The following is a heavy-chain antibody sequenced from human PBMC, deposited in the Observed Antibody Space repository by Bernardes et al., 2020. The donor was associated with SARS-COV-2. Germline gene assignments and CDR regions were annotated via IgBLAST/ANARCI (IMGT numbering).Heavy chain of an antibody. V-gene: IGHV4-39*01. J-gene: IGHJ4*02. CDR3: SFGVVIQDLDY. CDR1: GGSLSSSSYY. CDR2: IYYSGST. D-gene: IGHD3-3*01. Sequence: TLSLTCTVSGGSLSSSSYYWGWIRQPPGKGLEWIGSIYYSGSTYYNPSLKSRVTISVDTSKKQVSLKLSSVTAADTAVYYCSFGVVIQDLDYWGQGTLVTVSS.